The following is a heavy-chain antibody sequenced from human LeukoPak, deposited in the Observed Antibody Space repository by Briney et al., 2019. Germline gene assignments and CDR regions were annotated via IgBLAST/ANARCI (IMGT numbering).Heavy chain of an antibody. CDR2: IYHSGST. V-gene: IGHV4-38-2*02. Sequence: SETLSLTCTVSGYSISSGYYWGWIRQPPGKGLEWIGSIYHSGSTYYNPSLKSRVTISVDTSKNQFSLKLSSVTAADTAVYYCARVYITGGNAFDYWGQGTLVTVSS. CDR1: GYSISSGYY. CDR3: ARVYITGGNAFDY. D-gene: IGHD4-23*01. J-gene: IGHJ4*02.